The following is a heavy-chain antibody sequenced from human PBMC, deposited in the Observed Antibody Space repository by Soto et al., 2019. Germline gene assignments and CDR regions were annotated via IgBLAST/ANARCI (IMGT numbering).Heavy chain of an antibody. J-gene: IGHJ6*03. CDR1: GGSISSYY. Sequence: SETLSLTCTVSGGSISSYYWSWIRQPPGKGLEWIGYIYYSGSTNYNPSLKSRVTISVDTSKNQFSLKLSSVTAADTAVYYCARRAGGSIIPGDYYYYMDVWGKGTTVTVSS. V-gene: IGHV4-59*08. CDR3: ARRAGGSIIPGDYYYYMDV. D-gene: IGHD3-3*01. CDR2: IYYSGST.